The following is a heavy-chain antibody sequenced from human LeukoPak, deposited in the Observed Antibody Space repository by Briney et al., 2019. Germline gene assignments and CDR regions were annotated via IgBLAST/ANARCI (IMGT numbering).Heavy chain of an antibody. Sequence: ASVKVSCKASGYTFTGYYMHWVRQAPGQGLEWMGWINPNSGGTNYAQKFQGRVTMTRDTSISTAYMELSRLRSDDTAVYYCARAGETTVTTFRALDIWGQGTMVTVSS. J-gene: IGHJ3*02. CDR1: GYTFTGYY. V-gene: IGHV1-2*02. CDR3: ARAGETTVTTFRALDI. CDR2: INPNSGGT. D-gene: IGHD4-17*01.